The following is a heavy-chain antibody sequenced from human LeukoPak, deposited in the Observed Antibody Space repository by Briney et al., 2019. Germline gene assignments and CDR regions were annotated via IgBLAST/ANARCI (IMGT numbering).Heavy chain of an antibody. CDR3: AREGILTVTTDY. D-gene: IGHD4-11*01. Sequence: PGGSLRLSCAASGFTFSSYWMSWVRQVPGKGLEWVANIKKDGSEKYYVDSVKGRFTISRDNAKSSLYLQMNSLRAEDTAVYYCAREGILTVTTDYWVQGSILTVSS. CDR2: IKKDGSEK. CDR1: GFTFSSYW. V-gene: IGHV3-7*01. J-gene: IGHJ4*02.